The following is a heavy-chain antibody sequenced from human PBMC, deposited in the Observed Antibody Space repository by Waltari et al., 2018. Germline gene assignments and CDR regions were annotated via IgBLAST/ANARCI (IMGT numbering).Heavy chain of an antibody. V-gene: IGHV3-48*04. J-gene: IGHJ4*02. CDR3: ARERIRDGYNFDY. CDR1: GFTFSSYS. CDR2: ISSSSSTI. D-gene: IGHD5-12*01. Sequence: EVQLVESGGGLVQPGGSLRLSCAASGFTFSSYSMNWVRQAPGKGLEWVSYISSSSSTIYYADSVKCRFTISRDNAKNSLYLQMNSLRAEDTAVYYCARERIRDGYNFDYWGQGTLVTVSS.